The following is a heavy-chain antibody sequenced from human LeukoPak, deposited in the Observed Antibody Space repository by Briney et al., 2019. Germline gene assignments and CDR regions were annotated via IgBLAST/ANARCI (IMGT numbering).Heavy chain of an antibody. D-gene: IGHD2-2*01. CDR1: GFSSRDYY. Sequence: GGSLRLSCTASGFSSRDYYTSWIRQAPGKGLEWVSYISSGGSTIYYADSVKGRFTIPRDNAKNTLYLQMNSLRAEETAVYYCARDSSHCSGTSCYLDYWGQGTLVTVSA. CDR3: ARDSSHCSGTSCYLDY. J-gene: IGHJ4*01. V-gene: IGHV3-11*01. CDR2: ISSGGSTI.